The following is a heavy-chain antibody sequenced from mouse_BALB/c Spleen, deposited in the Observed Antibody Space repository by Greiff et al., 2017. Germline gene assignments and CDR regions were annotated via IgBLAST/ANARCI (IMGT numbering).Heavy chain of an antibody. D-gene: IGHD1-1*01. CDR3: ARDWGVYYYGSSSYYFDY. V-gene: IGHV1S127*01. J-gene: IGHJ2*01. Sequence: VQLHQSGPQLVRPGASVKISCKASGYSFTSYWMHWVKQRPGQGLEWIGMIDPSDSETRLNQKFKDKATLTVDKSSSTAYMQLSSPTSEDSAVYYCARDWGVYYYGSSSYYFDYWGQGTTLTVSS. CDR2: IDPSDSET. CDR1: GYSFTSYW.